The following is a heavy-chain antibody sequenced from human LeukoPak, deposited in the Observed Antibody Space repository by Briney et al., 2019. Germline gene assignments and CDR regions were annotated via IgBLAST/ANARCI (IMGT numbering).Heavy chain of an antibody. CDR2: ISSSRST. V-gene: IGHV4-61*02. CDR1: GDTISSCDYY. J-gene: IGHJ3*02. D-gene: IGHD3-10*01. Sequence: SETLSLTCTVSGDTISSCDYYWSWLRQPAGKGLEWIGRISSSRSTNYIPSLKSRVTISVDTSKNQFSLKLSSVTAGATVVYFGARGPYFSGAFDIWGQGTMVTVSS. CDR3: ARGPYFSGAFDI.